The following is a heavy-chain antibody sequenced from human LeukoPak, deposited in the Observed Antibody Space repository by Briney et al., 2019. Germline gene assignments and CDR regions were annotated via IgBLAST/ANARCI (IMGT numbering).Heavy chain of an antibody. CDR3: ARGRRWLQVFDY. CDR1: GGSFSGYY. Sequence: PSESLSLTCAVYGGSFSGYYWSWIRQPPGKGLEWIGEINHSGSTNYNPSLKSRVTISVDTSKNQFSLKLSSVTAADTAVYYCARGRRWLQVFDYWGQGTLVTV. CDR2: INHSGST. V-gene: IGHV4-34*01. J-gene: IGHJ4*02. D-gene: IGHD5-24*01.